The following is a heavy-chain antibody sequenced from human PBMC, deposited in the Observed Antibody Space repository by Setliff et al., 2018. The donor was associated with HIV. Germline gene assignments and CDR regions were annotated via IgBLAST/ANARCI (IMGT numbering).Heavy chain of an antibody. CDR3: AKSRWLARNGDAFDV. CDR2: IFKSGDT. V-gene: IGHV4-4*02. D-gene: IGHD6-19*01. J-gene: IGHJ3*01. CDR1: GGSISSDNW. Sequence: SETLSLTCAVSGGSISSDNWWTWVRQSPGKGLEWIGEIFKSGDTGYNPSLRSRVTMSLDGSKNQLSLTLTSVTAADTALYYCAKSRWLARNGDAFDVWGQGTMVTVSS.